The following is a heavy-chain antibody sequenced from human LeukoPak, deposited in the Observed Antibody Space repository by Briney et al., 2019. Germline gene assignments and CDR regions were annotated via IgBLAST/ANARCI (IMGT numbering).Heavy chain of an antibody. CDR2: IYYSGST. J-gene: IGHJ5*02. V-gene: IGHV4-59*06. CDR3: ARGNDYSNYYWFDP. D-gene: IGHD4-11*01. Sequence: PSETLSLTCTVSGGSISSYYWSWIRQPPGKGLEWIGYIYYSGSTYYNPSLKSRVTISVDTSKNQFSLKLSSVTAADTAVYYCARGNDYSNYYWFDPWGQGTLVTVSS. CDR1: GGSISSYY.